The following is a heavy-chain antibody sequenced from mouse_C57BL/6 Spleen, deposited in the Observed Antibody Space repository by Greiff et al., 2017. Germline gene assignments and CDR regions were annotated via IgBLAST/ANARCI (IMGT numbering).Heavy chain of an antibody. V-gene: IGHV1-82*01. CDR1: GYAFSSSW. J-gene: IGHJ2*01. CDR2: IYPGGGDT. Sequence: QVQLKQSGPELAKPGASVKISCKASGYAFSSSWMNWVKQRPGQGLEWIGRIYPGGGDTNYNGKFKGKATLTADKSSSTAYMQLSSLTSEDSAVYFCARPWNDYWGQGTTLTVSS. CDR3: ARPWNDY.